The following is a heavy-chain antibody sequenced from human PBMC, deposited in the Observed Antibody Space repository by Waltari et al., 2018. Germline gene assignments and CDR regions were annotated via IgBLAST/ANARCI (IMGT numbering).Heavy chain of an antibody. D-gene: IGHD2-15*01. J-gene: IGHJ4*02. CDR3: ARGLGYCSGGSCYSAFDY. CDR1: GYTFTSYA. V-gene: IGHV1-3*01. CDR2: INAGNGNT. Sequence: QVQLVQSGAEVKKPGASVKVSCQASGYTFTSYAMHWVRQAPGQRLEWMGWINAGNGNTKYSQKFQGRVTITRDTSASTAYMELSSLRSEDTAVYYCARGLGYCSGGSCYSAFDYWGQGTLVTVSS.